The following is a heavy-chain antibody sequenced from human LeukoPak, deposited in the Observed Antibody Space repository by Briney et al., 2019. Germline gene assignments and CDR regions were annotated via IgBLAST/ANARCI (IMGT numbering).Heavy chain of an antibody. J-gene: IGHJ3*02. Sequence: GGTLRLSCAASGFTFSSYGMSWVRQAPGKGLEWVSAISGSGGSTYYADSVKGRFTISRDNSKNTLYLQMNSLRAEDTAVYYCAKGLGGERELVHSAFDIWGQGTMVTVSS. D-gene: IGHD6-6*01. V-gene: IGHV3-23*01. CDR2: ISGSGGST. CDR1: GFTFSSYG. CDR3: AKGLGGERELVHSAFDI.